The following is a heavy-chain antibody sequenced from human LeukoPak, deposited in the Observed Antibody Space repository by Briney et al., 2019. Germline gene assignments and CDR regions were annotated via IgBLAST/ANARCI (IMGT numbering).Heavy chain of an antibody. J-gene: IGHJ4*02. Sequence: ASVKVSCKASGYTFTSYAMHWVGQARGKRGEGMGWINACNGNTKYSQKFQGRVTITRDTSASTAYMELSSLRSEDTAVYYCARDGAPGYCSGGSCYSFDYWGQGTLVTVSS. CDR3: ARDGAPGYCSGGSCYSFDY. D-gene: IGHD2-15*01. CDR1: GYTFTSYA. CDR2: INACNGNT. V-gene: IGHV1-3*01.